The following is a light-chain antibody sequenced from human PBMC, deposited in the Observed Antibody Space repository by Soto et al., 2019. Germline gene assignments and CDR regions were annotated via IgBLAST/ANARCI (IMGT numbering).Light chain of an antibody. CDR3: ASWDDSLNGLV. Sequence: QSVLTQPPSASGTPGQRVTISCSGSHSNIGTKAVKWFQQVPGAAPKSLIYKTDQRPSGVPDRFSGSKSGTSASLAISGLQPEDEADYYCASWDDSLNGLVFGGGTQLTVL. J-gene: IGLJ3*02. V-gene: IGLV1-44*01. CDR1: HSNIGTKA. CDR2: KTD.